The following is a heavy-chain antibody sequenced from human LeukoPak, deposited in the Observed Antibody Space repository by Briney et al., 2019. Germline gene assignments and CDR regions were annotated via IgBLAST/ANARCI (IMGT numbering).Heavy chain of an antibody. V-gene: IGHV1-2*02. CDR2: INPNTGDR. CDR3: ARSRMSDAFDI. CDR1: GYTFTGYY. J-gene: IGHJ3*02. D-gene: IGHD2/OR15-2a*01. Sequence: ASVKVSCKASGYTFTGYYIHWVRQAPGQELEWMGWINPNTGDRNYAQKFQGRVTMTRDTSISTAYMELSRLRSDDTAVYYCARSRMSDAFDIWGQGTMVTVSS.